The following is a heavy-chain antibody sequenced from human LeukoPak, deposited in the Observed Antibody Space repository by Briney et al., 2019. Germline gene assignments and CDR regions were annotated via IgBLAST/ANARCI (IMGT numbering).Heavy chain of an antibody. CDR3: ARQYRSSWSLQYYYYYMDV. V-gene: IGHV4-34*01. D-gene: IGHD6-13*01. J-gene: IGHJ6*03. Sequence: SETLSLTCAVYGGSFSGYYWSWIRQPPGKGLEWIGEINHSGSTNYNPSLKSRVTISVDTSKNQFSLKLSSVTAADTAVYYCARQYRSSWSLQYYYYYMDVWGKGTTVTIPS. CDR2: INHSGST. CDR1: GGSFSGYY.